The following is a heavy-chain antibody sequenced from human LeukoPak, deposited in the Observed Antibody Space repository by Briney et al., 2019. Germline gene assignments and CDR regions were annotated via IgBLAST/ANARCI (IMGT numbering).Heavy chain of an antibody. V-gene: IGHV3-30*02. CDR3: AKDSRYYYVDY. CDR2: IRYGGSKE. Sequence: PGGSLRLSCAASGFTFSSYGMHWVRQAPGKGLEWVAFIRYGGSKEYYADSVKGRFTISRDNSKNTLYLQMNSLKTEDTAVYYCAKDSRYYYVDYWGQGTLVTVSS. D-gene: IGHD1-14*01. CDR1: GFTFSSYG. J-gene: IGHJ4*02.